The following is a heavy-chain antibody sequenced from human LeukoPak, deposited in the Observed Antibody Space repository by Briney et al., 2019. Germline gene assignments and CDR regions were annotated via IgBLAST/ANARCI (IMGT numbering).Heavy chain of an antibody. J-gene: IGHJ3*02. CDR2: ISWNSGSI. CDR1: GFTFDDYA. V-gene: IGHV3-9*01. CDR3: AKVNIVVVTAGGALDI. D-gene: IGHD2-21*02. Sequence: PGRSLRLSCAASGFTFDDYAMHWVRQAPGKGLEWVSGISWNSGSIGYADSVKGRFTISRDNAKNSLYLQMNSLRAEDTALYYCAKVNIVVVTAGGALDIWGQGTMVTVSS.